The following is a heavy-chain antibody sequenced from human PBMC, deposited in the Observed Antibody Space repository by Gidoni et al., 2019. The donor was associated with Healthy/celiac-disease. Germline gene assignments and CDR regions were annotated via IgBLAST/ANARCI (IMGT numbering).Heavy chain of an antibody. CDR1: GFTFSSYE. J-gene: IGHJ5*02. Sequence: EVQLVESGGGLVQPGGSLRLSWAASGFTFSSYEMNWVRQAPGKGLEWFSYISSSGSTIYYADSVKGRFTISRDNAKNSLYLQMNSLRAEDTAVYYCARERYGSGSYNWFDPWGQGTLVTVSS. CDR3: ARERYGSGSYNWFDP. CDR2: ISSSGSTI. D-gene: IGHD3-10*01. V-gene: IGHV3-48*03.